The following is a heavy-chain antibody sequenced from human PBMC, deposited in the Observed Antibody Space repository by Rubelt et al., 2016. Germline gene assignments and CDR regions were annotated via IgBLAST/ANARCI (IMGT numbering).Heavy chain of an antibody. D-gene: IGHD3-3*01. Sequence: VRQAPGKGLEWVSAISGSGGSTYYADSVKGRFTISRDNSKNTLYLQMNSLRAEDTAVYYCARRSSLTIFGVANDYWGQGTLVTVSS. J-gene: IGHJ4*02. CDR2: ISGSGGST. V-gene: IGHV3-23*01. CDR3: ARRSSLTIFGVANDY.